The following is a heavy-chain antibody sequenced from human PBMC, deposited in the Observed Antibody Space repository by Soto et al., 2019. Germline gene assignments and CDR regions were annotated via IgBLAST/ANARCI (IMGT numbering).Heavy chain of an antibody. J-gene: IGHJ1*01. D-gene: IGHD6-19*01. Sequence: ASVKVSCKASGYTFTSYGISWVRQAPGQGLEWMGWISAYNGNTNYAQKLQGRVTMTTDTSRSTAYMELRSLRSDDTAVYYCARAPGIAVADAEYFQHWGQGTLVTVSS. CDR2: ISAYNGNT. CDR3: ARAPGIAVADAEYFQH. CDR1: GYTFTSYG. V-gene: IGHV1-18*04.